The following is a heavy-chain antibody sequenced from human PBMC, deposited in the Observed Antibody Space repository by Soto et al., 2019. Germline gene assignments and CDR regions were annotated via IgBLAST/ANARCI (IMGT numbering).Heavy chain of an antibody. CDR1: GDSFNSGDHK. D-gene: IGHD4-4*01. CDR3: ARSDNYVAFDY. J-gene: IGHJ4*02. V-gene: IGHV4-30-4*01. Sequence: QVQLQESGPGLVKPSQTLSLTCTVSGDSFNSGDHKWSWIRQPPGKGLEWIGYTYYSGSTYNNTSLKSRLTMSVDTSKNQFSLKLSSVTAADTAVYYSARSDNYVAFDYWGQGTLVTVSS. CDR2: TYYSGST.